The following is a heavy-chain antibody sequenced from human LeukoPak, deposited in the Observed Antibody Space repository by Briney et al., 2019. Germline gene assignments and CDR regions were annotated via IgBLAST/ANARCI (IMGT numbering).Heavy chain of an antibody. D-gene: IGHD1-26*01. V-gene: IGHV3-48*04. CDR1: GFTFSSYN. J-gene: IGHJ4*02. CDR2: ISPSSTSI. CDR3: ARMSYVSSGWGYLFVV. Sequence: GGSLRLSCAASGFTFSSYNMNWVRQAPGKGLEWVSYISPSSTSIDYAASVRGLFTISRDNAKNSLYLQVNSLTAEDTAFYYCARMSYVSSGWGYLFVVWAQETVLSVS.